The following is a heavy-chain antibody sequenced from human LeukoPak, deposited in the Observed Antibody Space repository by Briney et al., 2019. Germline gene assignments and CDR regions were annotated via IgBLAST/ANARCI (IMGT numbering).Heavy chain of an antibody. D-gene: IGHD6-13*01. CDR1: GGSISSYY. J-gene: IGHJ4*02. CDR3: ARSPALFYSSSFSDY. Sequence: SETLSLTCTVSGGSISSYYWSWIRQPAGKGLEWIGRIYTSGSTNYNPSLKSRVTISVDTSKNQFSLKLSSVTAADTAVYYCARSPALFYSSSFSDYWGQGTLVTVSS. CDR2: IYTSGST. V-gene: IGHV4-4*07.